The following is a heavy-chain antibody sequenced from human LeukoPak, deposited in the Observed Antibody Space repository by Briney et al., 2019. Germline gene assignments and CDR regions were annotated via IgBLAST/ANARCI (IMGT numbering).Heavy chain of an antibody. CDR2: IWYDGSNK. Sequence: PGRSLRLSCAASGFTFSSYGMHWVRQAPGKGLEWVAVIWYDGSNKYYADSVKGRFTISRDNSKNTLYLQMNSLRAEDTAVYYCANSFFRGGSCYSETGFDPGGQGTLLTVSS. V-gene: IGHV3-33*06. CDR3: ANSFFRGGSCYSETGFDP. D-gene: IGHD2-15*01. J-gene: IGHJ5*02. CDR1: GFTFSSYG.